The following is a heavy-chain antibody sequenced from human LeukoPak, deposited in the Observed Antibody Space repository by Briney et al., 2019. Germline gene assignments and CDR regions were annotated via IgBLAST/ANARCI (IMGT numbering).Heavy chain of an antibody. CDR3: ARIYSNFVSLGF. J-gene: IGHJ4*02. CDR2: IDTDGSNR. D-gene: IGHD4-4*01. Sequence: GGSLRLSCAASGFTFSSYWMHWVRQTPGGGLVWVSRIDTDGSNRNYADSVKGRFTISRDNAKNTLYLEMNSLRAEDTAVYYCARIYSNFVSLGFWGQGTLVTVSS. CDR1: GFTFSSYW. V-gene: IGHV3-74*01.